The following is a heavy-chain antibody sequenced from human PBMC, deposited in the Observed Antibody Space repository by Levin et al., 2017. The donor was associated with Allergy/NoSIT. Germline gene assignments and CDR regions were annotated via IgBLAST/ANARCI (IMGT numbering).Heavy chain of an antibody. Sequence: GGSLRLSCAASGFTFSSYGMSWVRQAPGKGLEWVSAISYSGGSTYYADSVKGRFTISRDSSKNTLFLQMNRLRAEDTALYYCARIGERGFDFDYWGQGTLVTVSS. J-gene: IGHJ4*02. CDR1: GFTFSSYG. CDR2: ISYSGGST. V-gene: IGHV3-23*01. CDR3: ARIGERGFDFDY. D-gene: IGHD5-12*01.